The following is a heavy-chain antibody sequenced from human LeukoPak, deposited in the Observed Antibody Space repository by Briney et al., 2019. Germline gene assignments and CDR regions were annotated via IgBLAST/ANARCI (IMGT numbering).Heavy chain of an antibody. V-gene: IGHV4-34*01. CDR1: GGSFSGYY. J-gene: IGHJ4*02. CDR2: INHSGST. CDR3: ARGPRVSSSSWYSY. D-gene: IGHD6-13*01. Sequence: SETLSLTCAVYGGSFSGYYWSWIRQPPGKGLEWIGEINHSGSTNYNPSLKSRVTISVDKSKNQFSLKLSSVTAADTAVYYCARGPRVSSSSWYSYWGQGTLVTVSS.